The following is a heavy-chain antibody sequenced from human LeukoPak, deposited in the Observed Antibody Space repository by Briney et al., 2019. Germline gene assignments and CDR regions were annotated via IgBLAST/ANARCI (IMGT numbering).Heavy chain of an antibody. CDR3: AKSIGGVVVVAADY. Sequence: GGSLRLSCAASGFTFSTYAMTWVRQAPGKGLEWVSVISGSGGSTYYADSVKGRFTLSRDNSKNTIYLQMNSLRAEDTAVYYCAKSIGGVVVVAADYWGQGTLVTVSS. CDR2: ISGSGGST. CDR1: GFTFSTYA. V-gene: IGHV3-23*01. J-gene: IGHJ4*02. D-gene: IGHD2-15*01.